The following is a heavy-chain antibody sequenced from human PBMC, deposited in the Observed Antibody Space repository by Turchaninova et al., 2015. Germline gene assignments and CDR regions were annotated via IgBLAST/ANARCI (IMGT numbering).Heavy chain of an antibody. J-gene: IGHJ4*02. V-gene: IGHV4-34*01. CDR3: ARAYYYGSGSYNFYFDY. CDR2: VNHSAST. Sequence: QVQLQQWGAGLLKPSETLSLPCAAYGGSFSGYYWSWIRQPPGKGLEWIGEVNHSASTNYNPSLKSRVTISVDTSKNQFSLKLGSVTAADTAVYYCARAYYYGSGSYNFYFDYWGQGTLVTVSS. CDR1: GGSFSGYY. D-gene: IGHD3-10*01.